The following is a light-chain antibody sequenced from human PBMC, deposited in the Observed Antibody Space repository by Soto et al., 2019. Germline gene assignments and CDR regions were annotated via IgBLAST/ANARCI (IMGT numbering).Light chain of an antibody. V-gene: IGLV1-40*01. CDR3: QSYDSSLSGVV. Sequence: QSALTQPPSVSGAPGQRVTISCTGSSSNIGAGYDVHWYQQLPGTAPKLLMYGNSNRPSGVPDRFSGSKSGASAFLAITGLQAEDEADYYCQSYDSSLSGVVFGGGTKLTVL. CDR1: SSNIGAGYD. CDR2: GNS. J-gene: IGLJ2*01.